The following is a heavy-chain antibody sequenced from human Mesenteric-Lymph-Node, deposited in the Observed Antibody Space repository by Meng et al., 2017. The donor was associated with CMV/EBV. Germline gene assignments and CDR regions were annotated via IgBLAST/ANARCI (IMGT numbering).Heavy chain of an antibody. D-gene: IGHD1-26*01. CDR2: IYYSGST. V-gene: IGHV4-59*01. CDR3: ARVGVRVGVAEGPHFDY. CDR1: GGSISSYY. Sequence: SETLSLTCTVSGGSISSYYWSWIRQPPGKGLEWIGYIYYSGSTNYNPSLKSRVTISVDTSKNQFSLKLNSVTAADTAVYYCARVGVRVGVAEGPHFDYWGQGTLVTVSS. J-gene: IGHJ4*02.